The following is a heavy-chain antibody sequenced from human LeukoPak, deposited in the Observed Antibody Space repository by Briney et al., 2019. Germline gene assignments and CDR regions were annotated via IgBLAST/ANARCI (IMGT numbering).Heavy chain of an antibody. CDR3: TTAYYDISGYYYGES. CDR1: GFTFSNAW. J-gene: IGHJ5*02. D-gene: IGHD3-22*01. CDR2: IKSKTDGGTT. V-gene: IGHV3-15*01. Sequence: GGSLRLSCAASGFTFSNAWMSWVRQAPGKGLEWVGRIKSKTDGGTTDYAAPVKGRFTISRDDSINTLYLQMSSLKTEDTAVYYCTTAYYDISGYYYGESWGQGTLVTVSS.